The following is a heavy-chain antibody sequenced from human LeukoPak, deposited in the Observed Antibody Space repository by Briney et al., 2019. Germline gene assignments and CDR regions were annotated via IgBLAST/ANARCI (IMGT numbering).Heavy chain of an antibody. D-gene: IGHD3-10*01. CDR1: GGTFSSYA. CDR2: IIPIFGTA. J-gene: IGHJ4*02. CDR3: ARSDYYGSGSLDY. V-gene: IGHV1-69*13. Sequence: SVKVSCKASGGTFSSYAISWVRQAPGQGLEWMGGIIPIFGTANYAQKFQGRVTITADESTSTAYMELSSLRSEDTAVYYCARSDYYGSGSLDYWGQGTLVTVSS.